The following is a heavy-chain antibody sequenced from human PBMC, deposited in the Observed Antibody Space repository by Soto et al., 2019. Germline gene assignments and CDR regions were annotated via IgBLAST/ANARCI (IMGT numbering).Heavy chain of an antibody. V-gene: IGHV4-31*03. CDR1: GASISSGAYY. D-gene: IGHD3-10*01. CDR2: IYKTGNT. Sequence: SETLSLTCTVSGASISSGAYYWTWIRQHPGKGLEWIGYIYKTGNTLFNPSLKSRISISLDTSKNQFSLRLSSVTAADTAVYYCARSYGSGSHVPDLDYWGQGTLVTV. J-gene: IGHJ4*02. CDR3: ARSYGSGSHVPDLDY.